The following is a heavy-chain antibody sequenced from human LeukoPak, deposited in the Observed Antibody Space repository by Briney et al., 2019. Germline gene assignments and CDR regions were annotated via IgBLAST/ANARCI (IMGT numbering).Heavy chain of an antibody. V-gene: IGHV3-33*01. CDR2: IWYDGSNK. J-gene: IGHJ4*02. CDR1: GFTFSSYG. CDR3: ARDRGLETKEFDY. D-gene: IGHD1-1*01. Sequence: GGSLRLSCAASGFTFSSYGMHWVRQAPGKGLEWVAVIWYDGSNKYYADSVKGRFTISRDNSKNTLYLQMNSLRAEDTAVYYCARDRGLETKEFDYWGQGTLVTVSS.